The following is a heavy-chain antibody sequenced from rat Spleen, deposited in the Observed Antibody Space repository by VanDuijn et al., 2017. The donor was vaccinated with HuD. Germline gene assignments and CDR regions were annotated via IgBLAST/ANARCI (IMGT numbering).Heavy chain of an antibody. J-gene: IGHJ4*01. CDR2: IWTGGNT. D-gene: IGHD4-1*01. CDR1: GFSLSNYN. V-gene: IGHV2-30*01. Sequence: QVQLKESGPGLVQPSQTLSLTCTVSGFSLSNYNVHWVRQPTGKGLEWMGIIWTGGNTDYNSALKSRLSISRDTSKSQVFLKMNSLQTEDTATYYCARGDGYYVMDAWGQGASVTVSS. CDR3: ARGDGYYVMDA.